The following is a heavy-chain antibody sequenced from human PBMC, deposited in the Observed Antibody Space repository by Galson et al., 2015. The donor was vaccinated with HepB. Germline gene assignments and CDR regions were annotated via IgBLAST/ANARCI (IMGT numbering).Heavy chain of an antibody. V-gene: IGHV3-30-3*01. D-gene: IGHD6-19*01. CDR2: ISYDGSNK. CDR3: AREMGVAGTEYAFDI. J-gene: IGHJ3*02. CDR1: GFTFSSYA. Sequence: SLRLSCAASGFTFSSYAMHWVRQAPGKGLEWVAVISYDGSNKYYADSVKGRFTISRDNSKNTLYLQMNSLRAEDTAVYYCAREMGVAGTEYAFDIWGQGTMVTVSS.